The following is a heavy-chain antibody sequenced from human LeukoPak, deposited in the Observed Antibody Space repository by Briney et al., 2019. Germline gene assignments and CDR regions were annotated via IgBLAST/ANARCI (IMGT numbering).Heavy chain of an antibody. D-gene: IGHD5-24*01. CDR3: ARVRDGYNYVKSAFDI. J-gene: IGHJ3*02. CDR2: ISSSGSTI. V-gene: IGHV3-11*04. CDR1: GFTFSDYY. Sequence: GGSLRLSCAASGFTFSDYYMSWIRQAPGKGLEWISYISSSGSTIYYADSVKGRFTISRDNAKNSLYLQMNSLRAEDTAVYYCARVRDGYNYVKSAFDIWGQGTMVTVSS.